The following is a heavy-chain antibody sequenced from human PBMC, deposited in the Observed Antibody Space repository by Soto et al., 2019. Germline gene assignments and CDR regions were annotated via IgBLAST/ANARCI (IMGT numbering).Heavy chain of an antibody. V-gene: IGHV3-33*01. CDR1: GFTFSSYG. J-gene: IGHJ2*01. Sequence: QVQLVESGGGVVQPGRSLRLSCAASGFTFSSYGMHWVRQAPGKGLEWVAVIWYDGSNKYYADSVKGRFTISRDNSKNTLYLQMNSLRAEDTAVYYCARDFVGATMDDWYFDLWGRGTLVTVSS. D-gene: IGHD1-26*01. CDR3: ARDFVGATMDDWYFDL. CDR2: IWYDGSNK.